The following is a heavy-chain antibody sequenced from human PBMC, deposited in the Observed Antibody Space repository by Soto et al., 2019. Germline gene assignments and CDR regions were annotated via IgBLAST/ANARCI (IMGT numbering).Heavy chain of an antibody. V-gene: IGHV4-31*03. CDR1: GGSISSGGYY. CDR3: ARGVVAATIFYYYYYGMDV. CDR2: IYYSGST. D-gene: IGHD2-15*01. J-gene: IGHJ6*02. Sequence: NPSETLSLTCTVSGGSISSGGYYWSWIHQHPGKGLEWIGYIYYSGSTYYNPSLKSRVTISVDTSKNQFSLKLSSVTAADTAVYYCARGVVAATIFYYYYYGMDVWGQGTTVTVSS.